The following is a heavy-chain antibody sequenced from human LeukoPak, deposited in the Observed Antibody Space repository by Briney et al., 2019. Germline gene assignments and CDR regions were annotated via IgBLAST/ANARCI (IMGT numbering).Heavy chain of an antibody. D-gene: IGHD5-18*01. Sequence: SETLSLTCTVSGGSISSYYWSWIRQPAAKGLEWIARSYTSGSTNYNPSLKSRATMSVDTSQNQFSLKLSSVTAADTAVYYCAREVQLWFRGNYYYYMDVWGKGTTVTVSS. CDR2: SYTSGST. CDR1: GGSISSYY. J-gene: IGHJ6*03. CDR3: AREVQLWFRGNYYYYMDV. V-gene: IGHV4-4*07.